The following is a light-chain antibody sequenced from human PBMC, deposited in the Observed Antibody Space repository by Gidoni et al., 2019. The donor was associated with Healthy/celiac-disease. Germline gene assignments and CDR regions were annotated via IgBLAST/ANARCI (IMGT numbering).Light chain of an antibody. V-gene: IGKV3-15*01. CDR2: GAS. CDR3: QQYNNWLALT. Sequence: EIVMTQSPATLSVSPGERAPLSCRASQSVSSNLAWYQQKPGQAPRLLIYGASTRATGIPARFSGSGSGTEFTLTISSLQSEDFAVYYCQQYNNWLALTFXGXTKVEIK. J-gene: IGKJ4*01. CDR1: QSVSSN.